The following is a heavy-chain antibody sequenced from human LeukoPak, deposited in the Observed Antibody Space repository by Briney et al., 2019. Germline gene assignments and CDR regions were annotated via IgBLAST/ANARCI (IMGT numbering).Heavy chain of an antibody. J-gene: IGHJ4*02. CDR3: ARTYNPDY. Sequence: GGSLRLSCTASGFTFSSTGMHWVRQAPGKGLEWVSYIRYDGNNKYYGDSVEGRLTVSRDNSKNTLYLQMNSLRVEDTAVYYCARTYNPDYWGQGTLVTVSS. CDR2: IRYDGNNK. V-gene: IGHV3-30*02. D-gene: IGHD1-14*01. CDR1: GFTFSSTG.